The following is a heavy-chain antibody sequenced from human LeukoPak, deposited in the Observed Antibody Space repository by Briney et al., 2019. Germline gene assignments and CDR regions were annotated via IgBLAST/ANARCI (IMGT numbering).Heavy chain of an antibody. CDR1: GYY. D-gene: IGHD2-8*01. Sequence: ASVRVSCKASGYYMHWVRQAPGQGLEWMGWINPNSGGTNYAQKFQGRVTMTRDTSISTAYMELSRLRSDDTAVYYCAREDLGYCTNGVCYRGWFDYWGQGTLVTVSS. CDR2: INPNSGGT. J-gene: IGHJ4*02. V-gene: IGHV1-2*02. CDR3: AREDLGYCTNGVCYRGWFDY.